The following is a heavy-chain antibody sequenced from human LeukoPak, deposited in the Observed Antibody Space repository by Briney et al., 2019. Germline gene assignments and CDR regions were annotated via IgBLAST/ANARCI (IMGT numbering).Heavy chain of an antibody. V-gene: IGHV4-38-2*01. CDR3: ARHAGYGDYNSFDY. CDR2: IYHTGST. J-gene: IGHJ4*02. CDR1: GHSISSGYY. D-gene: IGHD4-17*01. Sequence: PSETLSLTCAVSGHSISSGYYWGWIRQPPGKGLEWIGVIYHTGSTYYNPSLKTRVTISIDTSKNQFSLRLNSVTAADTAVYYCARHAGYGDYNSFDYWGQGTLVTVSS.